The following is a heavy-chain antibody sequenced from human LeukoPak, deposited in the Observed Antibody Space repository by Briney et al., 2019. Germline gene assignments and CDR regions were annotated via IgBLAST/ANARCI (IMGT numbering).Heavy chain of an antibody. V-gene: IGHV3-53*01. D-gene: IGHD6-19*01. CDR2: IYSGGST. J-gene: IGHJ4*02. Sequence: GGSLRLSCAASGNYWMHWVRQAPGKGLEWVSVIYSGGSTYYADSVKGRFTISRDNSKNTLYLQMNSLRAEDTAVYYCARDSDSSGWYTFDYWGQGTLVTVSS. CDR1: GNYW. CDR3: ARDSDSSGWYTFDY.